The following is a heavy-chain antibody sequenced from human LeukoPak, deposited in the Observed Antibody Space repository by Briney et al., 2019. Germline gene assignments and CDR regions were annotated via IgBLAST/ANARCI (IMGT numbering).Heavy chain of an antibody. J-gene: IGHJ3*02. Sequence: GGSLRLSCAASGFTFSSYSMNWVRQAPGKGLEWVSSISSSSSYIYYADSVKGRFTISRDNAKNSLYLQMNSLRAEGTAVYYCARDGSLDWLFGLQDHDAFDIWGQGTMVTVSS. CDR1: GFTFSSYS. V-gene: IGHV3-21*01. CDR3: ARDGSLDWLFGLQDHDAFDI. CDR2: ISSSSSYI. D-gene: IGHD3-9*01.